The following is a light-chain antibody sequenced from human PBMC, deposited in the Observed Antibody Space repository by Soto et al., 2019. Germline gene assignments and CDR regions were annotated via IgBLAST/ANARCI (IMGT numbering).Light chain of an antibody. CDR2: AAS. J-gene: IGKJ1*01. CDR3: QQRYITPR. V-gene: IGKV1-39*01. Sequence: DIQMTQSPSSLSASVGDRVTITCWASQTIRSYLKWYQQKPGKAPKRLIYAASSLQSGVPSRFSGSRSWTDFTLTISSLHPDDFPTYYCQQRYITPRFGQGTKVEIK. CDR1: QTIRSY.